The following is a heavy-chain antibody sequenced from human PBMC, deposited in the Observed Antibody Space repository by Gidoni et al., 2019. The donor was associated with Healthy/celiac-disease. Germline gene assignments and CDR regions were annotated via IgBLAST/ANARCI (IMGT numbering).Heavy chain of an antibody. CDR1: GFTFDDYA. D-gene: IGHD3-3*01. J-gene: IGHJ6*02. CDR3: AKDYDFQGAGGMDV. V-gene: IGHV3-43*02. CDR2: ISGDGGST. Sequence: EVQLVESGGGVVQPGGSLRLSCEASGFTFDDYAMHWVRQAPGKGLEWVSLISGDGGSTYYADSVKGRFTISRDNSKNSLYLQMNSLRTEDTALYYCAKDYDFQGAGGMDVWGQGTTVTVSS.